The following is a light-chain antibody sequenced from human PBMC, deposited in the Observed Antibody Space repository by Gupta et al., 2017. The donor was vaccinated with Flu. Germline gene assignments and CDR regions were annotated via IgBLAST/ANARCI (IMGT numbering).Light chain of an antibody. J-gene: IGLJ3*02. Sequence: QSVLTQPPSASGTPGQRVTISCSGSSSNIGSNSVNWYQQLPRTAPRLLIYSGNRRPSGVPDRFSGSKSGTSASLAISGLQPEDEADYYCAALDDSLNGPVFGGGTKLTVL. V-gene: IGLV1-44*01. CDR2: SGN. CDR1: SSNIGSNS. CDR3: AALDDSLNGPV.